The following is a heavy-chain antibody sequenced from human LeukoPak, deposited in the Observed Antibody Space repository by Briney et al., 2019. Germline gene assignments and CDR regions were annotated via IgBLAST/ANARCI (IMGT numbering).Heavy chain of an antibody. J-gene: IGHJ6*03. V-gene: IGHV5-51*01. CDR2: IYPGDSDT. Sequence: PGESLKISCKGSGYNFTSYWIGWVRQMPGKGLEWMGIIYPGDSDTRYSPSFQGQVTISADKSISTAYLQWSSLKASDTAMYYCARRYYDILTGYSPPNLYYYYYMDVWGKGTTVTVSS. CDR3: ARRYYDILTGYSPPNLYYYYYMDV. D-gene: IGHD3-9*01. CDR1: GYNFTSYW.